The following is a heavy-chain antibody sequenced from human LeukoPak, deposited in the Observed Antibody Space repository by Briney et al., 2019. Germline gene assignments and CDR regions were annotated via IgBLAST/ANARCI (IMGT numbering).Heavy chain of an antibody. CDR3: VRDYLTRNDAFDI. Sequence: KPGGSLRLSCAASGFTFSSYSMNWVRQAPGKGLEWVSSISSSSYSIYYVDSVKGRFTISRDNAKNSLYLQMNSLRAEDTAVYYCVRDYLTRNDAFDIWGQGTMVTVSS. V-gene: IGHV3-21*01. D-gene: IGHD4-11*01. CDR2: ISSSSYSI. J-gene: IGHJ3*02. CDR1: GFTFSSYS.